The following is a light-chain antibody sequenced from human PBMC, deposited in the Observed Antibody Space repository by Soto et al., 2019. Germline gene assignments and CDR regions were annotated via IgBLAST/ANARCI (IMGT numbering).Light chain of an antibody. CDR2: YAS. V-gene: IGKV3-15*01. CDR3: QQYNNWPPSWT. J-gene: IGKJ1*01. Sequence: EIVMTQSPATLSVSPGERATLSCRASQSVGSNLAWYQQKPCQAPRLLIYYASTRDTGVPARCSGSGSGTDFTLNISSLQSEDFAVYYCQQYNNWPPSWTFGQGTKVDI. CDR1: QSVGSN.